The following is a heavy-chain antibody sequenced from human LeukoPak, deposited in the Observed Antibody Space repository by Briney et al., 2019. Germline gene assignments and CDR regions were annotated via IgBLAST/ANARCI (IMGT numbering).Heavy chain of an antibody. V-gene: IGHV1-18*01. CDR2: ISAYNGNT. CDR1: GYTFTSYG. J-gene: IGHJ3*02. Sequence: GASVTVSCKASGYTFTSYGISWVRQAPGQGLEWLGWISAYNGNTNYAQKLQGRVTMTTDTSTSTAYMELRSLRSDDTAVYYCVAYYDSGPAAFDIWGQGTMVTVSS. CDR3: VAYYDSGPAAFDI. D-gene: IGHD3-22*01.